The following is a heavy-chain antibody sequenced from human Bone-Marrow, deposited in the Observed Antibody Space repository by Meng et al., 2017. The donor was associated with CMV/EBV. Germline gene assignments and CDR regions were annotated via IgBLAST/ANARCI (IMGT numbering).Heavy chain of an antibody. CDR3: ARGDLTLDY. CDR2: ISYDGSNK. J-gene: IGHJ4*02. Sequence: GGSLRLSCAASGVTFSSYAMHWVRQAPGKGLEWVAVISYDGSNKYYADSVKGRFTISKDNSKNTLYLQMNSLRAEDTAVYYCARGDLTLDYWGQGTLVTVSS. V-gene: IGHV3-30-3*01. D-gene: IGHD2-21*02. CDR1: GVTFSSYA.